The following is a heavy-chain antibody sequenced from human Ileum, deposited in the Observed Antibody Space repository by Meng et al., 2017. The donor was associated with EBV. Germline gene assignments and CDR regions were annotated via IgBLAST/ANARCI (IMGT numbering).Heavy chain of an antibody. Sequence: QVQRKYSGQGLVKLSTTLSLTSSVLGGSVSSNDYPWSWIRQPPGKGLEWIGCMYDSENAKYNPSLNSRVTISIDTTRNHFVLKLSSVTAADTAVYYCAYYFVGRGGPGSWGQGTLVTVSS. CDR1: GGSVSSNDYP. V-gene: IGHV4-61*03. J-gene: IGHJ5*02. CDR3: AYYFVGRGGPGS. D-gene: IGHD3-9*01. CDR2: MYDSENA.